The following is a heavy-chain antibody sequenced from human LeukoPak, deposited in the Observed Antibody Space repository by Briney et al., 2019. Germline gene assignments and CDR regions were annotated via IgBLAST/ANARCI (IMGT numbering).Heavy chain of an antibody. CDR3: ARAKGSYSFDY. CDR1: GFNFSSYG. V-gene: IGHV3-21*04. D-gene: IGHD3-10*01. Sequence: GGSLRLSCAASGFNFSSYGMNWVRQAPGKGLEWVSSISSSSSYKYYADSVKGRFTISRDNGKNSLYLQMNSLRAEDTAVYYCARAKGSYSFDYWGQGTLVTVSS. CDR2: ISSSSSYK. J-gene: IGHJ4*02.